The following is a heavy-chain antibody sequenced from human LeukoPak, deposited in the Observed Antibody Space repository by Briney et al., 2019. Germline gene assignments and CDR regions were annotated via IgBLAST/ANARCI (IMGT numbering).Heavy chain of an antibody. CDR2: INHSGST. D-gene: IGHD2-2*01. V-gene: IGHV4-34*01. CDR3: ASRPPDIVVVPAAKYGMDV. Sequence: SETLSLTCAVYGGSFSGYYWSWIRQPPGKGLEWIGEINHSGSTNYNPSLKSRVTISVDTSKNQFSLELSSVTAADTAVYYCASRPPDIVVVPAAKYGMDVWGQGTTVTVSS. J-gene: IGHJ6*02. CDR1: GGSFSGYY.